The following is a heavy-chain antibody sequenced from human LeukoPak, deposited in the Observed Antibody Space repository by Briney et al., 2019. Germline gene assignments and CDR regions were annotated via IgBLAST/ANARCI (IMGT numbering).Heavy chain of an antibody. CDR1: GYTFTGYY. J-gene: IGHJ4*02. Sequence: GASVKVSCKASGYTFTGYYMHWVRQAPGQGLEWMGWINPNSGGTNYAQKFQERVTITRDMSTSTAYMELSSLRSEDTAVYYCAASPDYYDSSGYSYYFDYWGQGTLATVSS. CDR2: INPNSGGT. CDR3: AASPDYYDSSGYSYYFDY. D-gene: IGHD3-22*01. V-gene: IGHV1-2*02.